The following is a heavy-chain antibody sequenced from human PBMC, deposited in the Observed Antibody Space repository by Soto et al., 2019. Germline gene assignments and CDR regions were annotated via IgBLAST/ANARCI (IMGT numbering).Heavy chain of an antibody. Sequence: QVQLVQSGAEVKKPGASVKVSCKASGYTFTGYYMHWVRQAPGQGLEWMGWINPNSGGTNYAQKFQGWVTMTRDTSISTAYMELSRLRSDDTAVYYCAREIEGYSGSYYYYYGMDVWGQGTTVTVSS. D-gene: IGHD1-26*01. CDR1: GYTFTGYY. CDR3: AREIEGYSGSYYYYYGMDV. J-gene: IGHJ6*02. V-gene: IGHV1-2*04. CDR2: INPNSGGT.